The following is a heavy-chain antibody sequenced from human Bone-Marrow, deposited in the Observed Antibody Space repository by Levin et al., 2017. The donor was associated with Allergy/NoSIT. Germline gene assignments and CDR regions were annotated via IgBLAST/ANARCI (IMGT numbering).Heavy chain of an antibody. J-gene: IGHJ4*02. Sequence: PGGSLRLSCAASGFIFDDYAMHWVRQAPGKGLEWVSSISWNSGSIGYADSVKGRFTISRDNANNSLYLQMNSLRAEDTALYYCAKAPTSSSWDDYFEFWGRGTLVTVSS. V-gene: IGHV3-9*01. CDR2: ISWNSGSI. CDR3: AKAPTSSSWDDYFEF. CDR1: GFIFDDYA. D-gene: IGHD6-19*01.